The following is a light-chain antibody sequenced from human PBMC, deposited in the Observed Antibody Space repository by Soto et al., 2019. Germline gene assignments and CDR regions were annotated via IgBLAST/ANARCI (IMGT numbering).Light chain of an antibody. CDR2: EVS. J-gene: IGLJ1*01. CDR3: CSYAGSSTYV. Sequence: QSVLTQPASVSGSPGQSITISCTGTSSDVGSYNPVSWYQQHPGKAPKLMIYEVSKRPSGVSNRFSGSKSGNTASLTISGLQAEDEADYYCCSYAGSSTYVFGNGTKVTVL. CDR1: SSDVGSYNP. V-gene: IGLV2-23*02.